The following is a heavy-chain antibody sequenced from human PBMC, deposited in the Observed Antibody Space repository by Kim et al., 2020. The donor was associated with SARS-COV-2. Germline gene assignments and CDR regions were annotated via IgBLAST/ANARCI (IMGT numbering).Heavy chain of an antibody. CDR1: GGPISSIGYH. Sequence: SETLSLTCNVSGGPISSIGYHWGWIRQPPGKGLEWIASIYNSGSTYYNPSLKSRVTISADTSKNHFSLKLSSVTATDTAVYYCARRWGVPTAVRGTYYYYGLDVWGQGTTVTVSS. CDR3: ARRWGVPTAVRGTYYYYGLDV. J-gene: IGHJ6*02. D-gene: IGHD2-2*01. CDR2: IYNSGST. V-gene: IGHV4-39*02.